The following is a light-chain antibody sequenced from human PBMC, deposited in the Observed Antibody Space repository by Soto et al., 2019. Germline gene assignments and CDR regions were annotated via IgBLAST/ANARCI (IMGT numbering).Light chain of an antibody. CDR1: KLGDKY. CDR2: QDN. J-gene: IGLJ3*02. CDR3: QAWDSVTAWV. V-gene: IGLV3-1*01. Sequence: SYELTQPPSVSVSPGQTASITCSGDKLGDKYGCWYQQKPGQSPVLVIYQDNKRPSGIPERFSGSNSGNTATLTISGTQAMDEADYYCQAWDSVTAWVFGGGTKL.